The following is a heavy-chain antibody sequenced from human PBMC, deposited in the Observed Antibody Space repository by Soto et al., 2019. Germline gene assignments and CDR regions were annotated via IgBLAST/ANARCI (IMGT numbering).Heavy chain of an antibody. CDR3: ARPQLGRSGGSQFDS. Sequence: PSETLSLTCTFSCGSISGSSYYWGWIRQPPGKGLEWIGNFHYSGSTYYNPSLKGRVTISVDTSKNQFSLKLTSVSATDTAVYYCARPQLGRSGGSQFDSWGQGTLVTVSS. CDR1: CGSISGSSYY. CDR2: FHYSGST. V-gene: IGHV4-39*01. J-gene: IGHJ5*01. D-gene: IGHD2-15*01.